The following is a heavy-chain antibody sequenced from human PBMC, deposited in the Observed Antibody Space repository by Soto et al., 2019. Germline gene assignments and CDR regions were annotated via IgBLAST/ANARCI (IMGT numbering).Heavy chain of an antibody. V-gene: IGHV4-31*03. D-gene: IGHD3-22*01. CDR1: GGSISSGGYY. CDR2: IYCSGST. J-gene: IGHJ3*02. Sequence: SETLSLTCTVSGGSISSGGYYWSWIRQHPGKGLEWIGYIYCSGSTYYNPSLKSRVTISVDTSKNQFSLKLSSVTAADTAVYYCARDKFYYCNGYYSYAFYILAQRTTVPVSS. CDR3: ARDKFYYCNGYYSYAFYI.